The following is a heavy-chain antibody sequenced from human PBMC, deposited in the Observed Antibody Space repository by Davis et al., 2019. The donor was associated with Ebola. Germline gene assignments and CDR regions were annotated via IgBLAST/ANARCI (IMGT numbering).Heavy chain of an antibody. V-gene: IGHV1-46*01. CDR1: GYTFTSYY. CDR3: AKGFAAAAADYYYYGMDV. J-gene: IGHJ6*04. Sequence: AASVKVSCKASGYTFTSYYMHWVRQAPGQGLEWMGIINPSGGSTSYAQKFQGRVTMTRDTSTSTVYMELSSLRSEDTAVYYCAKGFAAAAADYYYYGMDVWGKGTTVTVSS. CDR2: INPSGGST. D-gene: IGHD6-13*01.